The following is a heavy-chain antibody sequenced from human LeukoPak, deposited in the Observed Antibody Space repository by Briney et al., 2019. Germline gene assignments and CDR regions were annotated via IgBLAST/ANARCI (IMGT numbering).Heavy chain of an antibody. D-gene: IGHD6-13*01. Sequence: PGRSLRLSCAVSGFTFSSYGMHWVRQTPGKGLEWVAVISYDGGQKSYVDSVKGRFTISRDNSKNTLYLQMNSLRAEDTAISWFPEGNWGQGTLVTVSS. J-gene: IGHJ4*02. V-gene: IGHV3-30*03. CDR1: GFTFSSYG. CDR3: PEGN. CDR2: ISYDGGQK.